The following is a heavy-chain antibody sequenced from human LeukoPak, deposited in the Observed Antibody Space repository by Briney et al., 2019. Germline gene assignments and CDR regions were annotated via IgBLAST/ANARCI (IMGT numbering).Heavy chain of an antibody. D-gene: IGHD6-6*01. CDR3: ARVMAARREDLNWFDP. Sequence: SETLSLTCTVSGGSISSSGSYWSWIRQPPGKRLEWIGSIYYSGNTYNPSLKSRVTISVDTSKNQFSLNLTSVNAADTAVYYCARVMAARREDLNWFDPWGQGTLVTVSS. V-gene: IGHV4-39*07. CDR1: GGSISSSGSY. CDR2: IYYSGNT. J-gene: IGHJ5*02.